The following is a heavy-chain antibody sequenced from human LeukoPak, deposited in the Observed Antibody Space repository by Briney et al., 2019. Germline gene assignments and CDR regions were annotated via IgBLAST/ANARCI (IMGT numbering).Heavy chain of an antibody. CDR3: ARGQLPDRGYGMDV. D-gene: IGHD2-2*01. CDR1: GFTFSSYS. Sequence: GGSLRLSCAASGFTFSSYSMNWVRQAPVKGLEWVSSISSSSSYIYYADSVKGRFTISRDNAKNSLYLQMNSLRAEDTAVYYCARGQLPDRGYGMDVWGQGTTVTVSS. J-gene: IGHJ6*02. CDR2: ISSSSSYI. V-gene: IGHV3-21*01.